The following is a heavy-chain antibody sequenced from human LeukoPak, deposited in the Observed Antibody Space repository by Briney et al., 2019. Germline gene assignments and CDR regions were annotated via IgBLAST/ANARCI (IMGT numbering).Heavy chain of an antibody. J-gene: IGHJ4*02. Sequence: PSETLSLTCTVSGGSISSYYWSWIRQPPGKGLEWIGYIYYSGSTNYNPSLKSRVTISVDTSKNQFSLKLSSVTAADTAVYYCARHSSGWYTDFDYWGQGTLVTVSS. CDR3: ARHSSGWYTDFDY. CDR2: IYYSGST. V-gene: IGHV4-59*08. D-gene: IGHD6-19*01. CDR1: GGSISSYY.